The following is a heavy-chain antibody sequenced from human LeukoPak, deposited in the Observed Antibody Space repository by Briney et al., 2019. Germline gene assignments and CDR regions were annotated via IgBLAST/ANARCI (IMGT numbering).Heavy chain of an antibody. CDR1: GYTFTAHY. CDR2: INPNSGGT. J-gene: IGHJ4*02. Sequence: ASVKVSCKASGYTFTAHYIHWVRQVPGQGLEWMGWINPNSGGTKYAEKFQGRVTMTRDQSINTAYMELSSLKSDDTAVYHCARVGSSGYYLKNFDYWGQGTLVTVSS. V-gene: IGHV1-2*02. CDR3: ARVGSSGYYLKNFDY. D-gene: IGHD3-22*01.